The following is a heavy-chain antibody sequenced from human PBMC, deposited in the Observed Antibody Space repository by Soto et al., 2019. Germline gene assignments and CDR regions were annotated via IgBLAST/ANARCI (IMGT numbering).Heavy chain of an antibody. Sequence: GGSLRLSCAASGFPFRNYAMHWVRQAPGKGLEWVAVISSDGSNKYYADSVKGRFTISRDNSKNTLYLQMNSLRIEDTAVYYCTIDRGTHRNLWGQGT. CDR1: GFPFRNYA. V-gene: IGHV3-30*03. CDR2: ISSDGSNK. J-gene: IGHJ4*02. CDR3: TIDRGTHRNL.